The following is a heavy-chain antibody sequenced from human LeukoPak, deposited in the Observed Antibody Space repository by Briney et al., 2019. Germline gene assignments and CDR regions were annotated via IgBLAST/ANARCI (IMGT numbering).Heavy chain of an antibody. V-gene: IGHV1-24*01. D-gene: IGHD3-16*02. J-gene: IGHJ4*02. Sequence: GASVKVSCKVSGYTLTELSMHWVRQAPGKGLEWMGGFDPGDGETIYAQKFQGRVTMTEDTSTDTAYMELSSLRSEDTAVYYCATSLVDHTFGGVIDQNYFDYWGQGTLVTVSS. CDR2: FDPGDGET. CDR1: GYTLTELS. CDR3: ATSLVDHTFGGVIDQNYFDY.